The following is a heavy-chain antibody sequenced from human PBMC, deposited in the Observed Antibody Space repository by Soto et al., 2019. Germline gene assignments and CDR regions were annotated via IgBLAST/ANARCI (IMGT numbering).Heavy chain of an antibody. D-gene: IGHD3-16*01. Sequence: QVQLQESGPGVVKPSETLSLTCTVSGVSITNFYWSWIRHPPGKGLEWIGYVYRGGITTYNPSLKSRVTISAATSKNQFSLNLTSVTAADTAVYFCARTNVLNWFDPWGQGTLVTVSS. CDR3: ARTNVLNWFDP. V-gene: IGHV4-4*09. CDR2: VYRGGIT. CDR1: GVSITNFY. J-gene: IGHJ5*02.